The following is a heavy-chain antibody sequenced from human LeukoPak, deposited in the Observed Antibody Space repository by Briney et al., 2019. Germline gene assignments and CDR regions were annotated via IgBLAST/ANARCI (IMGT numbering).Heavy chain of an antibody. Sequence: PSETLSLTCTVSGGSISTSNYYWGWIRQPPGKGLEWIGSIYYSGSTYYNPSLKSRVTMSVDTSKNQFSLKLSSVTAADTAVYYCARVRVERIQLWLRYTHYYYYYMDVWGKGTTVTISS. CDR2: IYYSGST. CDR3: ARVRVERIQLWLRYTHYYYYYMDV. J-gene: IGHJ6*03. D-gene: IGHD5-18*01. CDR1: GGSISTSNYY. V-gene: IGHV4-39*07.